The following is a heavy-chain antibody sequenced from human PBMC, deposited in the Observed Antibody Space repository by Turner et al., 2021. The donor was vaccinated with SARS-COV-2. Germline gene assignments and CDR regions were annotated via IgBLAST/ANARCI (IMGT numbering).Heavy chain of an antibody. CDR2: FDPEDGET. Sequence: QVQLVQSGPAVRKPGASVTVPCTVSGYTLTELSMHWVRQAPGKGLEWMGGFDPEDGETIDAQKCQGRVTMTEDTCTDTAYMELRGLRAEDTAVYYWATGVAVTGVVVAYYYYYGMDVWGQGTTVTVSS. V-gene: IGHV1-24*01. CDR1: GYTLTELS. D-gene: IGHD6-19*01. J-gene: IGHJ6*02. CDR3: ATGVAVTGVVVAYYYYYGMDV.